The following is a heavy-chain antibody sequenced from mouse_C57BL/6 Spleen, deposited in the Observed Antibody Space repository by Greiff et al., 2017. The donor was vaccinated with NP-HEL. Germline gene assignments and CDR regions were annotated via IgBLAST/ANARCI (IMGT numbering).Heavy chain of an antibody. J-gene: IGHJ1*03. CDR3: ARRGSSPYWYFDV. D-gene: IGHD1-1*01. Sequence: QVHVKQSGPELVKPGASVKISCKASGYAFSSSWMNWVKQRPGKGLEWIGRIYPGDGDTNYNGKFKGKATLTADKSSSTAYMQLSSLTSEDSAVYFCARRGSSPYWYFDVWGTGTTVTVSS. V-gene: IGHV1-82*01. CDR1: GYAFSSSW. CDR2: IYPGDGDT.